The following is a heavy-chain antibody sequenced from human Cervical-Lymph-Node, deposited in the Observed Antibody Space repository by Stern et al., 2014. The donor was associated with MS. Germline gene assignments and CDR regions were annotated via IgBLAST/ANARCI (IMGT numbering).Heavy chain of an antibody. CDR2: IYHSGST. CDR1: GGSISSSNW. J-gene: IGHJ4*02. D-gene: IGHD3-22*01. Sequence: VQLVESGPGLVKPSGTLSLTCAVSGGSISSSNWWSWVRQPPGKGLEWXGEIYHSGSTNYNPSLKSRVTISVDKSKNQFSLKLSSVTAADTAVYYCATRVITTLWDFDYWGQGTLVTVSS. CDR3: ATRVITTLWDFDY. V-gene: IGHV4-4*02.